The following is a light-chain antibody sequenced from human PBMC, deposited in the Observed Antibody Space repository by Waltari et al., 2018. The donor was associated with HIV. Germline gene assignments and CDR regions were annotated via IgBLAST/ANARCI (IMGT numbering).Light chain of an antibody. Sequence: QSVLTQPPSASGTPGQRVTISCSGSSSNIGSNYVYWYQQLPGTAPKLLIYRNTQRPSGVPDRVPGSKSGTSAALAISGLRSEDEADDYCAACDDSLSGFWVFGGGTKLTVL. CDR1: SSNIGSNY. CDR2: RNT. CDR3: AACDDSLSGFWV. J-gene: IGLJ3*02. V-gene: IGLV1-47*01.